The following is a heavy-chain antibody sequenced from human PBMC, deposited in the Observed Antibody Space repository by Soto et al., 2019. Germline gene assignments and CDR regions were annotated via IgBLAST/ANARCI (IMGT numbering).Heavy chain of an antibody. CDR1: GGSISSYY. CDR3: ARRLYDTSGYRYFDY. V-gene: IGHV4-59*12. J-gene: IGHJ4*02. CDR2: IYYSGST. Sequence: SETLSLTCTVSGGSISSYYWSWIRQPPGKGLEWIGYIYYSGSTNYNPSPKSRVTISADKSITTAYLQWSRLKASDTAKYYCARRLYDTSGYRYFDYWGQGTQVTVSS. D-gene: IGHD3-22*01.